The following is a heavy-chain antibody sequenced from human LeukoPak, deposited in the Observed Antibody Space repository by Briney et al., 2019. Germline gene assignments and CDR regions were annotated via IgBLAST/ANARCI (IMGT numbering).Heavy chain of an antibody. CDR1: GYTFTSNY. Sequence: ASVKVSCTASGYTFTSNYIHWVRQAPGQGLEWMGMIYPRDGSTSYAQKFQGRVTVTRDTSTSTVHMELSGLRSEDTAVYYCARDQEGFNYWGQGTLVTVSS. V-gene: IGHV1-46*01. CDR3: ARDQEGFNY. CDR2: IYPRDGST. J-gene: IGHJ4*02.